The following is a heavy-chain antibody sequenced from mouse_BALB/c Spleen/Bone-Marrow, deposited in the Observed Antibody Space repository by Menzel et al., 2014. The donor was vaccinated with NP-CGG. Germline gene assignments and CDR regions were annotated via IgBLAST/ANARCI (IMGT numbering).Heavy chain of an antibody. Sequence: DVKLVESGGGLVKPGGSLKLSCAASGFTFSDYYMYWVRQTPEKRLEWVATISDGGSYTYYPDSVKGRFTISRDNAKNNLYLQMNSLKSEDTAMYYCANYYGSTWFAYWGQGALVTVSA. CDR2: ISDGGSYT. V-gene: IGHV5-4*02. D-gene: IGHD1-1*01. CDR1: GFTFSDYY. CDR3: ANYYGSTWFAY. J-gene: IGHJ3*01.